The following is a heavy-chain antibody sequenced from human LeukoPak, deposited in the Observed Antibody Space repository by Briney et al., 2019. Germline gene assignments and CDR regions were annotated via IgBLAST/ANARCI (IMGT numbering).Heavy chain of an antibody. V-gene: IGHV3-30*18. J-gene: IGHJ4*02. CDR2: ISYDESNK. CDR3: ANWDDYGDYISFGDY. Sequence: GGSLRLSCAASGFTFSSYGMHWVRQAPGKGLKWVAVISYDESNKYYADSVKGRFTISRDNSKNTLYLQMNSLRAEDTAVYYCANWDDYGDYISFGDYWGQGTLVTVSS. CDR1: GFTFSSYG. D-gene: IGHD4-17*01.